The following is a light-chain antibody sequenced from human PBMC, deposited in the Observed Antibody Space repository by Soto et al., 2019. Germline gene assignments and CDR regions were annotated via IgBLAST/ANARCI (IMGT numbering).Light chain of an antibody. J-gene: IGKJ2*01. CDR2: GAS. V-gene: IGKV1-39*01. Sequence: DIQMTQSPSSLSASVGDRVTITCRASQSIRRFLNWYQQKPGKAPKLLIYGASSLQSGVPSRFSGSGSGTYFTLTISSLQPEDFATYYCHQSYSTRVFGQGTKLEIK. CDR1: QSIRRF. CDR3: HQSYSTRV.